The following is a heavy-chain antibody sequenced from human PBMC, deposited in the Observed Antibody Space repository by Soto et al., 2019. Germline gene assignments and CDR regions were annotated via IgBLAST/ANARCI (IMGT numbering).Heavy chain of an antibody. Sequence: EVQLLETGGGLVQPGGSLRLSCAASGFTFNSYAMSWVRQAPGKGLEWVSAISGSGGSTYYADSVKGRFTISRDNSKNTLYLQMNSLRAEDTAVYYCAKDSYSSSWYRGGPSWGQGTLVTVSS. D-gene: IGHD6-13*01. CDR3: AKDSYSSSWYRGGPS. V-gene: IGHV3-23*01. CDR2: ISGSGGST. J-gene: IGHJ5*02. CDR1: GFTFNSYA.